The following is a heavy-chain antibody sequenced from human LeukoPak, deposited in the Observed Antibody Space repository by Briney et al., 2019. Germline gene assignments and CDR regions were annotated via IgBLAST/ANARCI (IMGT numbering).Heavy chain of an antibody. CDR2: IIPIFGTA. Sequence: GASVKVSCKASGGTFSSYAISWVRKAPGQGLEWMGGIIPIFGTANYAQKFQGRVTIIADESTSTAYVELSSLRSEDTAVYYCARLDEYRSSSRYYGMDVWGQGTTVTVSS. V-gene: IGHV1-69*13. CDR3: ARLDEYRSSSRYYGMDV. D-gene: IGHD6-6*01. J-gene: IGHJ6*02. CDR1: GGTFSSYA.